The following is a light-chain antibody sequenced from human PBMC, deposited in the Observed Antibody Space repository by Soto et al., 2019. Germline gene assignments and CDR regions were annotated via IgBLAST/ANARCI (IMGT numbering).Light chain of an antibody. V-gene: IGKV1-33*01. Sequence: DIQMTQSPSSLSASVGDRVTITCRASQSISSFLNWYQQKAGKAPKLLIYAASSLQSGVPPRFSGSGSGTDFTFTISRLQPEDIATYYCQQYENLPTFGQGTRLEIK. CDR3: QQYENLPT. J-gene: IGKJ5*01. CDR1: QSISSF. CDR2: AAS.